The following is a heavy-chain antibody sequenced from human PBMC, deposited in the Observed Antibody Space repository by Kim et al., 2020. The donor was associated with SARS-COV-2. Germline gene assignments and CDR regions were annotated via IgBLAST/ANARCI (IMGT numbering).Heavy chain of an antibody. CDR2: GST. CDR3: ATSWQAAAGS. D-gene: IGHD6-13*01. Sequence: GSTNYNPTFKNRVTISLDTSKNQFSLELSSVNAADTAVYYCATSWQAAAGSWGQGTLVTVSS. V-gene: IGHV4-59*01. J-gene: IGHJ4*02.